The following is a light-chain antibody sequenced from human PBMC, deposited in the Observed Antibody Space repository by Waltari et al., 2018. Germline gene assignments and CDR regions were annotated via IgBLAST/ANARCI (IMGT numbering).Light chain of an antibody. CDR3: SSYTTSSAPGV. Sequence: QSALTQPASVSCSPGQSITISCSGTDSDVGAYAFVSWYQKHPGKAPHLIIYEVSNRPSGISNRFSAAKSGNTASLTISGLQAEDEADYYCSSYTTSSAPGVFGTGTRVTVL. J-gene: IGLJ1*01. CDR2: EVS. V-gene: IGLV2-14*01. CDR1: DSDVGAYAF.